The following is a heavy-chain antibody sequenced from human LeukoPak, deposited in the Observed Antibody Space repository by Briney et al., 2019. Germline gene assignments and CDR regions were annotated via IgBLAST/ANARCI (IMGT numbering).Heavy chain of an antibody. CDR2: ISSSSSTI. V-gene: IGHV3-48*01. CDR1: GFTFSSYA. D-gene: IGHD3-22*01. J-gene: IGHJ4*02. Sequence: PGGSLRLSCAASGFTFSSYAMSWVRQAPGKGLEWVSYISSSSSTIYYADSVKGRFTISRDNAKNSLYLQMNSLRAEDTAVYYCARDDYYDSSVWGQGTLVTVSS. CDR3: ARDDYYDSSV.